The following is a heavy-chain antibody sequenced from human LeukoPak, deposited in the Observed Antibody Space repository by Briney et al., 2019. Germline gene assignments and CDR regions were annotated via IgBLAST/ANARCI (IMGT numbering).Heavy chain of an antibody. J-gene: IGHJ1*01. V-gene: IGHV1-69*01. CDR3: AFRTVRSTIEYFQY. D-gene: IGHD1-26*01. Sequence: GSSVKVSCKASGGTFTSYAVNWVRQAPGQGLEWMGGIIPMFGTANYAQNFQGRVTITADESTSTAYMELSSLRSDDTAVYYCAFRTVRSTIEYFQYWGLGTLVTVSS. CDR2: IIPMFGTA. CDR1: GGTFTSYA.